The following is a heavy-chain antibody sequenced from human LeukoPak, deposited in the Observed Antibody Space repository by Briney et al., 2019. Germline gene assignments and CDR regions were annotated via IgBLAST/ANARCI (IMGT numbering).Heavy chain of an antibody. Sequence: ASGPTLVNPTQTFTLTCTFSGFSLSTSGMCVSWIRQPPGKALEWLARIDWDDDKYYSTSLKTRLTISKDTSKNQVVLTMTNMDPVDTATYYCARMPHYYDSSGYYGAFDIWGQGTMVTVSS. CDR2: IDWDDDK. J-gene: IGHJ3*02. D-gene: IGHD3-22*01. V-gene: IGHV2-70*11. CDR3: ARMPHYYDSSGYYGAFDI. CDR1: GFSLSTSGMC.